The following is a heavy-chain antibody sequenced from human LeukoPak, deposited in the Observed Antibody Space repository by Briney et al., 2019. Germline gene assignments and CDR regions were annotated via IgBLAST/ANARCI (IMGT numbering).Heavy chain of an antibody. D-gene: IGHD3-9*01. Sequence: GASVKVSCKASGGTFSSYAISWVRQAPGQGLEWMGGIIPIFGTANYAQKLQGRVTMTTDTSTSTAYMELRSLRSDDTAVYYCARDSYYDILTGWDAFDIWGQGTMVTVSS. CDR3: ARDSYYDILTGWDAFDI. CDR2: IIPIFGTA. V-gene: IGHV1-69*05. J-gene: IGHJ3*02. CDR1: GGTFSSYA.